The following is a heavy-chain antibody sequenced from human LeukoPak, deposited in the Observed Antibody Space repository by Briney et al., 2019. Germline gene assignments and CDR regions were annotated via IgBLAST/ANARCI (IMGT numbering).Heavy chain of an antibody. CDR2: IDDGGNT. V-gene: IGHV4-34*01. Sequence: PSETLSLTCSVYGGSFSDYFWSWIRQSPGKWLEWIGEIDDGGNTNYNPSLISRVIVSMEKSKKQFSLVMRSVTAADTAVYYCARFSRITWGDWGDAFDIWGQGTTVIVSS. CDR1: GGSFSDYF. J-gene: IGHJ3*02. CDR3: ARFSRITWGDWGDAFDI. D-gene: IGHD2-21*02.